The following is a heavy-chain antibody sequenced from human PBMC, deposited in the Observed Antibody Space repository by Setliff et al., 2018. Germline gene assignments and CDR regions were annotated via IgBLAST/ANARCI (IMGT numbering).Heavy chain of an antibody. CDR3: ARLRGAFDY. Sequence: WVRQPPGKGLEWIGEIYHSGSTNYNPSLKSRVTISVDKSKNQFSLKLSPVTAADTAVYYCARLRGAFDYWGQGTLVTVSS. CDR2: IYHSGST. J-gene: IGHJ4*02. D-gene: IGHD3-16*01. V-gene: IGHV4-4*02.